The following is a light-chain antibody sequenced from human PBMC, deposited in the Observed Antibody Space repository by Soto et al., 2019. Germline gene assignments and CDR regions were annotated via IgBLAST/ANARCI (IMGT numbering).Light chain of an antibody. CDR2: AAS. V-gene: IGKV1-27*01. Sequence: DIQMTQSPSSLSASVGDRVTITCRASQGINNYLACYQQRPGKVPKLLIYAASTLQSGVPSRFRGSRSGTDFTLTISSLQPEDVATYYCQNYNSVPRTFGQGTKVEIK. J-gene: IGKJ1*01. CDR3: QNYNSVPRT. CDR1: QGINNY.